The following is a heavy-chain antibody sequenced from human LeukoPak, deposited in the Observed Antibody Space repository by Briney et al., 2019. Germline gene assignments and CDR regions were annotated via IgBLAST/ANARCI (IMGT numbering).Heavy chain of an antibody. CDR3: AKDLRRDILTGYYRVMTNLLDY. CDR1: GFTLSSYA. Sequence: GGSLRLSCAASGFTLSSYAMSWVRQAPGKGLEWVSAISVSGNTYHADSVKGRFTISRDSSKNTLYLQMNSLRAEDTAVCYCAKDLRRDILTGYYRVMTNLLDYWGQGTLVTVSS. CDR2: ISVSGNT. J-gene: IGHJ4*02. D-gene: IGHD3-9*01. V-gene: IGHV3-23*01.